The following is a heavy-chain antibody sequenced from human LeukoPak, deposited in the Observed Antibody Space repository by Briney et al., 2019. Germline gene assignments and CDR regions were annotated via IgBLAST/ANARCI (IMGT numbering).Heavy chain of an antibody. CDR3: ARAKYCSSTSCPRVNWFDP. V-gene: IGHV1-2*02. D-gene: IGHD2-2*01. Sequence: GASVKVSCKASGYTFTGYYMHWVRQAPGQGLEWMGWINPNSGGTNYAQKFQGRVTMTRDTSISTVYMELSRLRSDDTAVYYCARAKYCSSTSCPRVNWFDPWGQGTLVTVSS. CDR2: INPNSGGT. CDR1: GYTFTGYY. J-gene: IGHJ5*02.